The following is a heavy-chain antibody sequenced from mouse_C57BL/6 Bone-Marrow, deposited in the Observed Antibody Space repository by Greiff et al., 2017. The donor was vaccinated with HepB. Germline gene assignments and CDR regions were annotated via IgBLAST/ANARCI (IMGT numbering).Heavy chain of an antibody. CDR1: GFTFSDYG. D-gene: IGHD1-1*01. CDR3: AKSYYGSREFAY. CDR2: ISSGSSTI. J-gene: IGHJ3*01. V-gene: IGHV5-17*01. Sequence: EVQVVESGGGLVKSGGSLKLSCAASGFTFSDYGMHWVRQAPEKGLEWVAYISSGSSTIYYADTVKGRFTISRDNAKNTLFLQMTSLRSEDTAMYYCAKSYYGSREFAYWGQGTLVTVSA.